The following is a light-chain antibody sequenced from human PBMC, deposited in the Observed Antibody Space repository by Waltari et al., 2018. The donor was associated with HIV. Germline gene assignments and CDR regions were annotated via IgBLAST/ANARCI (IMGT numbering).Light chain of an antibody. CDR1: SGPSNYA. Sequence: QLVLTQSPSASASLGASVRLTCTLSSGPSNYAIAWTRQRPKKGPRYLMKINDDGSHAKGDGIPDRFSGSSSGAERYLTISSLQPEDEADYYCQTWASGVVVFGGGTKLTVL. J-gene: IGLJ2*01. CDR3: QTWASGVVV. V-gene: IGLV4-69*01. CDR2: INDDGSH.